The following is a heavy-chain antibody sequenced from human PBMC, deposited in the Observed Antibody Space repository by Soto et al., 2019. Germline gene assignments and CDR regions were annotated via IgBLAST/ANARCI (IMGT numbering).Heavy chain of an antibody. Sequence: PGGSLRLSCAASGFTLSRFGVHWVRQAPGKGLEWVEVIRHDGSKTSFIHSAKGRCTISRDNYSNEVVLQMDCLRAYDTAVYRGARDFITGASYSRRSYYQMDVWGRGTMVTVSS. J-gene: IGHJ6*01. V-gene: IGHV3-33*02. CDR3: ARDFITGASYSRRSYYQMDV. CDR2: IRHDGSKT. CDR1: GFTLSRFG. D-gene: IGHD1-26*01.